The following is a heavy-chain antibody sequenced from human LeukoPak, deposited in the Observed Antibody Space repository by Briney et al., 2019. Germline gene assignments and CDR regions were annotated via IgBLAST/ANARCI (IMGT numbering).Heavy chain of an antibody. CDR2: IYYSGST. Sequence: PSETLSLTCTVSGGSISSSSYYWGWIRQPPGTGLEWIGSIYYSGSTYYNPSLKSRVTISVDTSKNQFSLKLSSVTAADTAVYYCARTYSSGWYIPPDYWGQGTLVTVSS. CDR1: GGSISSSSYY. J-gene: IGHJ4*02. V-gene: IGHV4-39*01. D-gene: IGHD6-19*01. CDR3: ARTYSSGWYIPPDY.